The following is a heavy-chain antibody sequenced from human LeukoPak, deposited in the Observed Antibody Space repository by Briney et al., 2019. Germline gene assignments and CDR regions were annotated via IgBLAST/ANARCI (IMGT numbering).Heavy chain of an antibody. Sequence: KAGGSLRFSCAASGFTFSNAWMSWVRQAPGKGLEWVGRIKSKTDGGTTDYAAPVKGRFTISRDDSKNTLYLQMNSLKTEDTAVYYCTIIHYDFWSGYYNYFDYWGQGTLVTVSS. CDR2: IKSKTDGGTT. V-gene: IGHV3-15*01. J-gene: IGHJ4*02. D-gene: IGHD3-3*01. CDR1: GFTFSNAW. CDR3: TIIHYDFWSGYYNYFDY.